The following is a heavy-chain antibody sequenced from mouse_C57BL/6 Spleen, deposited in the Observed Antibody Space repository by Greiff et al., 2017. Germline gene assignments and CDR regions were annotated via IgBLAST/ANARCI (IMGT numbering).Heavy chain of an antibody. J-gene: IGHJ1*03. Sequence: EVQVVESGGGLVKPGGSLKLSCAASGFTFSSYAMSWVRQTPEKRLEWVATISDGGSYTYYPDNVKGRFTISRDNAKNNLYLQMSHLKSEDTAMYYCARDRSYGNPYFDVWGTGTTVTVSS. CDR3: ARDRSYGNPYFDV. CDR1: GFTFSSYA. V-gene: IGHV5-4*01. D-gene: IGHD2-1*01. CDR2: ISDGGSYT.